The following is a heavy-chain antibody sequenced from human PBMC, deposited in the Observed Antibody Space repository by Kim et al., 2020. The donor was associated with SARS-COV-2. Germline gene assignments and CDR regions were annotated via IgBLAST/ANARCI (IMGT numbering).Heavy chain of an antibody. V-gene: IGHV5-51*01. CDR2: IYPGDSDT. D-gene: IGHD6-6*01. Sequence: GESLKISCKGSGYSFTSYWIGWVRQMPGKGLEWMGIIYPGDSDTRYSPSFQGQVTISADKSISTAYLQWSSLKASDTAMYYCARQRTAARLYYYYGMDVWGQGTTVTVSS. J-gene: IGHJ6*02. CDR3: ARQRTAARLYYYYGMDV. CDR1: GYSFTSYW.